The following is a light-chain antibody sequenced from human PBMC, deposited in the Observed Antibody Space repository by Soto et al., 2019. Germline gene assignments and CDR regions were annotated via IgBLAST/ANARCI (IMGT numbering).Light chain of an antibody. CDR2: DAS. CDR1: QSVSSY. V-gene: IGKV3-11*01. CDR3: QQRSNWPLGAWT. J-gene: IGKJ1*01. Sequence: EIVLTQSPATLSLSPGERATLSCRASQSVSSYLAWYQQKPGQAPRLLIYDASNRATGIPARFSGSGSGTDFTLTISSLEPEDFAVYYCQQRSNWPLGAWTFGQGTKVEIK.